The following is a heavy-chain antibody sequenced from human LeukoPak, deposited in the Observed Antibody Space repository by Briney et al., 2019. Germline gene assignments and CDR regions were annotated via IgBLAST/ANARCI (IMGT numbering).Heavy chain of an antibody. J-gene: IGHJ4*02. D-gene: IGHD6-19*01. CDR2: ISSSSSTI. CDR3: ARDVEVAGIRDS. V-gene: IGHV3-48*01. CDR1: GFTFSSYS. Sequence: GGSLRLSCAASGFTFSSYSMNWVRQAPGQGLEWVSDISSSSSTIYYADSVKGRFTISRDNAKNSLYLEMNSLRAEDTAVYYCARDVEVAGIRDSWGQGTVVTVSS.